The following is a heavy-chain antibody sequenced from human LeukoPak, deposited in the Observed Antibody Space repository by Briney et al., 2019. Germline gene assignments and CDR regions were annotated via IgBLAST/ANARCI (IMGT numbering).Heavy chain of an antibody. Sequence: SETLSLTCTVSGGSISSSSYYWSWIRQHPGKGLEWIGYIYYSGSTYYNPSLKSRVTISVDTSKNQFSLKLSSVTAADTAVYYCARDFLRGGYGMDVWGQGTTVTVSS. CDR1: GGSISSSSYY. V-gene: IGHV4-31*03. CDR2: IYYSGST. J-gene: IGHJ6*02. D-gene: IGHD3-10*01. CDR3: ARDFLRGGYGMDV.